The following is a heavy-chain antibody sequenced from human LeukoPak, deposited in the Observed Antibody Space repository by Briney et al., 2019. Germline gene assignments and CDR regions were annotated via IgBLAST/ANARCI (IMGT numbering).Heavy chain of an antibody. J-gene: IGHJ4*02. CDR3: ARRGSSGTFDY. V-gene: IGHV4-39*01. D-gene: IGHD6-25*01. CDR2: IYYSGST. CDR1: GGSISSSSYY. Sequence: SETLSLTCTVPGGSISSSSYYWGWIRQPPGKGLEWIGSIYYSGSTYYNPSLKSRVTISVDTSKNQFSLKLSSVTAADTAVYYCARRGSSGTFDYWGQGTLVTVSS.